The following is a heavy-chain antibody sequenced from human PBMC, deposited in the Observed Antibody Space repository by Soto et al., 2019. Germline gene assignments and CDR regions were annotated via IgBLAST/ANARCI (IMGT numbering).Heavy chain of an antibody. V-gene: IGHV1-69*01. Sequence: QVQLVQSGAEVKKPGSSVKVSCKASGGTFSSYAISWVRQAPGQGLEWMGGIITNFGTANYAQKFQGRVKITAEECTETDYMALGSLRSEDTAVYYCAKSGRYSSSLLPVSYYYYYCGMDVWGQGTTVTVSS. CDR3: AKSGRYSSSLLPVSYYYYYCGMDV. CDR2: IITNFGTA. D-gene: IGHD6-6*01. CDR1: GGTFSSYA. J-gene: IGHJ6*02.